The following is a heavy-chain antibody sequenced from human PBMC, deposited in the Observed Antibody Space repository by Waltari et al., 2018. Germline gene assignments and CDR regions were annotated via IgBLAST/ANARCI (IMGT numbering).Heavy chain of an antibody. Sequence: EVQLVESGGGLVQPGGSLRLSCAASGFTFSSYSMNWVRQAPGKGLEWVSYISSSSSTIYYADSVKGRFTISRDNAKNSLYLQMNSLRAEDTAVYYCAGRYSSSWWVSPPFLFDPWGQGTLVTVSS. CDR2: ISSSSSTI. D-gene: IGHD6-6*01. CDR1: GFTFSSYS. CDR3: AGRYSSSWWVSPPFLFDP. V-gene: IGHV3-48*01. J-gene: IGHJ5*02.